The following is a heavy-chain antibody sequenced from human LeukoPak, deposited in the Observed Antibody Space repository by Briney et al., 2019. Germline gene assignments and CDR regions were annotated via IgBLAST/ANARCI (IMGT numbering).Heavy chain of an antibody. CDR1: GFTFSSYS. CDR3: ARSIDYGAFDI. CDR2: ISSGGGPI. Sequence: GGSLRLSCAASGFTFSSYSMIWIRQAPGKGLEWVSYISSGGGPIYYADSVKGRFTISRDNAKNSLYLQMNSLRADDTAVYYCARSIDYGAFDIWGQGTMVTVSS. D-gene: IGHD4-17*01. J-gene: IGHJ3*02. V-gene: IGHV3-48*04.